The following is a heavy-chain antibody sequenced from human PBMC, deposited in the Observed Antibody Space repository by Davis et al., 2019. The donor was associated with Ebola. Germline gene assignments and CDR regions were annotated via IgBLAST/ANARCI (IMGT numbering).Heavy chain of an antibody. V-gene: IGHV1-58*02. CDR2: IVVGSGNT. CDR1: GFTFTSSA. Sequence: SVKVSCKASGFTFTSSAMQWVRQARGQRLEWIGWIVVGSGNTNYAQKFQERVTITRDMSTSTAYMELSSLRSEDTAVYYCAADYYDSSGYMAYWGQGTLVTVSS. CDR3: AADYYDSSGYMAY. D-gene: IGHD3-22*01. J-gene: IGHJ4*02.